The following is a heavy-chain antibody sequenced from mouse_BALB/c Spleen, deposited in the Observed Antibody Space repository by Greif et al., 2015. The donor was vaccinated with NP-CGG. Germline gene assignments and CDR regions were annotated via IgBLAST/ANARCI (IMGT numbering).Heavy chain of an antibody. CDR3: ARGYDGAWFAY. Sequence: EVMLVESGGGLVQPGGSRKLSCAASGFTFSSFGMHWVRQAPEKGLEWVAYISSGSSTIYYADTVKGRFTISIDNPKNTLFLQMTSLRSEDTAMYYCARGYDGAWFAYWGQGTLVTVSA. CDR2: ISSGSSTI. J-gene: IGHJ3*01. D-gene: IGHD2-14*01. V-gene: IGHV5-17*02. CDR1: GFTFSSFG.